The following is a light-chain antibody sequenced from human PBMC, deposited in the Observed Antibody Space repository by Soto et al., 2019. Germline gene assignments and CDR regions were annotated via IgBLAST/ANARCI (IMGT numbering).Light chain of an antibody. CDR1: SSDVGSYDY. V-gene: IGLV2-14*03. CDR2: DVN. Sequence: QSALTQPASVSGSPGQSITFSCTGTSSDVGSYDYVSWHQRHPGKAPKLIIYDVNNRPAGVPSRFSGSKSGNTASLIISGLQTEDEADYYCCAYSTSGTHVFGTGTKLTLL. J-gene: IGLJ1*01. CDR3: CAYSTSGTHV.